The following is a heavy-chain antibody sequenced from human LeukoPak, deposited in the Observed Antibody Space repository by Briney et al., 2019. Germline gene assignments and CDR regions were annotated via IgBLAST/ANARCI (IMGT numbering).Heavy chain of an antibody. CDR2: ISSSSSYI. V-gene: IGHV3-21*01. J-gene: IGHJ4*02. CDR3: ARGTKQWLGPPGY. D-gene: IGHD6-19*01. Sequence: PGGSLRLSCAASGFTFSSYSMNWVRQAPGKGLEWVSSISSSSSYIYYADSVKGRFTISRDNAKNSLYLQMNSLRAEDTAVYYCARGTKQWLGPPGYWGQGTLVTVSS. CDR1: GFTFSSYS.